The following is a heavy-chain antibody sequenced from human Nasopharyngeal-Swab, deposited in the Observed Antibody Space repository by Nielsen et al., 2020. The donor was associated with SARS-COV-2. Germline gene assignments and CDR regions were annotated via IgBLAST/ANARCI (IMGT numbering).Heavy chain of an antibody. D-gene: IGHD4-17*01. J-gene: IGHJ4*02. CDR1: GFTFSAYW. CDR2: IAHDASNE. V-gene: IGHV3-30*03. Sequence: GESLKISCAASGFTFSAYWIHWVRQAPGKGLEWVAFIAHDASNEYYGDSVKGRFSIPRDSSKNTLYLQMDSLRGEDTAVYYCARDAPAHYGAFYWGRGTLVTVSS. CDR3: ARDAPAHYGAFY.